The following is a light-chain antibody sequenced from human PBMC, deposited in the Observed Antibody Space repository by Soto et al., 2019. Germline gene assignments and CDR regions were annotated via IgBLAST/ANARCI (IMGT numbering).Light chain of an antibody. V-gene: IGLV2-18*02. Sequence: QSALTQPPSVSGSPGQSVTISCTGTSSDVGSYNRVSWYQQPPGTAPKLMIYEVSNRPSGVPDRFSGSKSGNTASLTISGLQAEDEADYYCSSYTSSSTSYVFGTRTKLTVL. J-gene: IGLJ1*01. CDR1: SSDVGSYNR. CDR2: EVS. CDR3: SSYTSSSTSYV.